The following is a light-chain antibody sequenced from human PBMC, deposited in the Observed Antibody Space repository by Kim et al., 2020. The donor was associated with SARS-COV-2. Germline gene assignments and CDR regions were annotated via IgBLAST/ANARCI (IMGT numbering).Light chain of an antibody. J-gene: IGKJ4*01. V-gene: IGKV1-5*03. Sequence: DIQMSQTPSALSASVGDRVTITCRASQNLNTWLAWYQQKPGTAPKLLIYKTSTLESGVPSRFSGSGSGTEFTLTIGSLQPDDVATYYCQHYNGYPITFGGGTKLEI. CDR3: QHYNGYPIT. CDR1: QNLNTW. CDR2: KTS.